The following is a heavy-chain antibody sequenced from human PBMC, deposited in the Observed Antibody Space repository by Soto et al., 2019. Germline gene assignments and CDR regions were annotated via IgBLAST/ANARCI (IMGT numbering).Heavy chain of an antibody. D-gene: IGHD3-9*01. CDR1: GGTFNNYA. V-gene: IGHV1-69*06. CDR3: ATDFVFRYPDFLPTTSRPSYYYGMDV. CDR2: VIPIFGTV. J-gene: IGHJ6*02. Sequence: QVQLVQSGAEVKKPGSPVKVSCKASGGTFNNYAISWVRQAPGQGLEWMGGVIPIFGTVKYARRFQGRVTMTADKSTGKAYMHLRSLISEDTAVYNCATDFVFRYPDFLPTTSRPSYYYGMDVWGQGTTVTVSS.